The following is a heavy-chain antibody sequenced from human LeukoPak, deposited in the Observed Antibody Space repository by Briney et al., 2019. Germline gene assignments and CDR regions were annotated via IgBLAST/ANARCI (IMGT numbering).Heavy chain of an antibody. Sequence: SETLSLTCAVYGGSFSGYYWSWIRQPPGKGLEWIGEINHSGSTNYNPSLKSRVTTSVDTSKNQFSLKLSSVTAADTAVYYCARGLRREQQLLRAFDDWGQGTLVTVSS. V-gene: IGHV4-34*01. CDR3: ARGLRREQQLLRAFDD. CDR1: GGSFSGYY. J-gene: IGHJ4*02. CDR2: INHSGST. D-gene: IGHD6-13*01.